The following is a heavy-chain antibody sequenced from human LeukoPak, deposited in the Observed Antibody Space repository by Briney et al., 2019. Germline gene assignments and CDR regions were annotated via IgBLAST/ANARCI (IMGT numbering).Heavy chain of an antibody. Sequence: SETLSHTCTVSGGSISSYYWSWIRQPPGKGLEWIGYIYYSGSTNYNPSLKSRVTISVDTSKNQFSLKLSSVTAADTAVYYCARRVTRGYYFDYWGQGTLVTVSS. CDR1: GGSISSYY. CDR3: ARRVTRGYYFDY. D-gene: IGHD5-18*01. V-gene: IGHV4-59*01. CDR2: IYYSGST. J-gene: IGHJ4*02.